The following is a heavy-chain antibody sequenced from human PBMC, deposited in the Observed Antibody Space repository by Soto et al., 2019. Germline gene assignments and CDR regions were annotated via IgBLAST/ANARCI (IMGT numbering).Heavy chain of an antibody. CDR1: GGSISSYY. CDR2: IYYSGST. CDR3: ACYLRHNLFAS. D-gene: IGHD2-2*01. J-gene: IGHJ5*02. V-gene: IGHV4-59*01. Sequence: SEELRDTCTVSGGSISSYYWSWSRQPPGKGLEWIGYIYYSGSTNYNPSLKSRVTISVDTSKNQFPLKLSSVTAADTAVYYCACYLRHNLFASSGQ.